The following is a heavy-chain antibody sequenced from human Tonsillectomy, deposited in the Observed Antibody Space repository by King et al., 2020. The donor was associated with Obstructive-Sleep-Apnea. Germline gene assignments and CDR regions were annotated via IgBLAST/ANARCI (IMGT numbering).Heavy chain of an antibody. CDR3: ARGDYNYFDY. D-gene: IGHD4-11*01. CDR1: GGSISSSTYY. J-gene: IGHJ4*02. Sequence: VQLQESGPGLVKPSETLSLTCTVSGGSISSSTYYWAWIRQPPGKGLEWIVSISYSGSTYYNPSRKSRLTISIDTSKNQFSLKLSSVTAADTAVYYCARGDYNYFDYWGQGTLVTVSS. V-gene: IGHV4-39*07. CDR2: ISYSGST.